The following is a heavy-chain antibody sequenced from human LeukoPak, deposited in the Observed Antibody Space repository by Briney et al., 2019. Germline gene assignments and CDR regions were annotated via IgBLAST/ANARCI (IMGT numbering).Heavy chain of an antibody. D-gene: IGHD5-24*01. V-gene: IGHV5-51*01. Sequence: GESLKISCKGSGYSFPNYWIGWVRQMPEKDLEWMGNIYPADSDTRYSPSFQGQVTISADKSISSAYLQWSSLKASDTAMYYCARRKGDGYNSPFDYWGQGILVTVSS. J-gene: IGHJ4*02. CDR1: GYSFPNYW. CDR3: ARRKGDGYNSPFDY. CDR2: IYPADSDT.